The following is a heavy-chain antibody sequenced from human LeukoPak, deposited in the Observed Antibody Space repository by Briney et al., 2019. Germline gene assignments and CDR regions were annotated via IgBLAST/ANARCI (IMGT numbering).Heavy chain of an antibody. CDR1: GFGFSDFT. J-gene: IGHJ5*02. CDR2: IGGRGGST. D-gene: IGHD3-16*01. V-gene: IGHV3-23*01. Sequence: GGSLRLSCAASGFGFSDFTMTWVRQAPGEGPEWVSAIGGRGGSTYYADSLGGRFTISRDNSKDMVYLQMNSLKVEDTATYYCGKEGGAWGQGTKVTVSS. CDR3: GKEGGA.